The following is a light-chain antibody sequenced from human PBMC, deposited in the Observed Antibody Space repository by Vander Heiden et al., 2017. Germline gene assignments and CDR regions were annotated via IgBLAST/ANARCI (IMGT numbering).Light chain of an antibody. CDR3: VIYMSSGTWV. Sequence: QTEVTQEPAFPVSPGRTVTLTCGLSAGSVSTNDFPSWFQQTPGQAPRTLIYDTDHRSSGVPDRFSGDILGNKAALTITGAQADDESIYYCVIYMSSGTWVFGGGTKLTVL. V-gene: IGLV8-61*01. J-gene: IGLJ3*02. CDR1: AGSVSTNDF. CDR2: DTD.